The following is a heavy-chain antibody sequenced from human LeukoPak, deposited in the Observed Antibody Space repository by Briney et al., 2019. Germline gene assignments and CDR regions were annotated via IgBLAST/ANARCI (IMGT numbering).Heavy chain of an antibody. J-gene: IGHJ4*02. Sequence: PGGSLRLSCAASGFTVSSNYMSWVRQAPGKGLELVSVIYSGGSTYYADSVKGRFTISRDNSKNTLYLQMNSLRAEDTAVYYCARDGGVDFWSGYFGYWGQGTLVTVSS. V-gene: IGHV3-66*02. D-gene: IGHD3-3*01. CDR1: GFTVSSNY. CDR3: ARDGGVDFWSGYFGY. CDR2: IYSGGST.